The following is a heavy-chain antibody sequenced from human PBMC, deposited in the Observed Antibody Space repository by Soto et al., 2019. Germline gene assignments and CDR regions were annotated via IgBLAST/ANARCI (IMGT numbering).Heavy chain of an antibody. V-gene: IGHV1-8*01. CDR3: ASLDTYYDIFTAAPDAFNI. Sequence: ASGKVSCKASGYTFTSYDMNWVRRATGQGPEWMGWMNPNSGNTGYAQKFQARVTMTRNAPISTAYMELSSLRTEHTAVYYCASLDTYYDIFTAAPDAFNIWGPGTMVTVSS. CDR1: GYTFTSYD. J-gene: IGHJ3*02. D-gene: IGHD3-9*01. CDR2: MNPNSGNT.